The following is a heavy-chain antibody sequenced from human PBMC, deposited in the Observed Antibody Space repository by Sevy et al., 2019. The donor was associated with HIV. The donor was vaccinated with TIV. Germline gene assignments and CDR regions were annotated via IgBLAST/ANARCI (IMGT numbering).Heavy chain of an antibody. D-gene: IGHD2-2*01. CDR3: AKTINSGGGVVPAANYYYYGLDV. CDR2: INGKGRST. J-gene: IGHJ6*02. Sequence: GGSLRLSCAASGFTFSGYAMNWVRQAPGKGLEWVSAINGKGRSTHYADSVEGRFTISRDNSKNTLYLEMNSPRAEDTAVYYCAKTINSGGGVVPAANYYYYGLDVWDQGTTVTVSS. CDR1: GFTFSGYA. V-gene: IGHV3-23*01.